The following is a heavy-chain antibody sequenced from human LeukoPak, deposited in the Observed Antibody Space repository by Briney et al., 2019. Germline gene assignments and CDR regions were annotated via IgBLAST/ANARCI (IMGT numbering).Heavy chain of an antibody. D-gene: IGHD3-10*01. V-gene: IGHV4-59*08. CDR2: IYYSGST. Sequence: PSETLSLTCTVSGGSISSYYWSWIRQPPGKGLEWIGYIYYSGSTNYNPSLKSRVTISVDTSKNQFSLKLSSVTAADTAVYYCARRSGSGEDLFDYYGMDVWGQGTTVTVSS. CDR3: ARRSGSGEDLFDYYGMDV. J-gene: IGHJ6*02. CDR1: GGSISSYY.